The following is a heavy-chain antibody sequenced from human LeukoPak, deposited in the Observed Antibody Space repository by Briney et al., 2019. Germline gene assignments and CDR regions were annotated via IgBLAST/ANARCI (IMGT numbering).Heavy chain of an antibody. D-gene: IGHD2-2*01. Sequence: GASVKVSCKVSGYTLTELSMHWVRQAPGKGLGWMGGFDPEDGETIYAQKFQGRVTMTEDTSTDTAYMELSSLRSEDTAVYYCATVPCSSTSCYLSPFDYWGQGTLVTVSS. V-gene: IGHV1-24*01. J-gene: IGHJ4*02. CDR2: FDPEDGET. CDR3: ATVPCSSTSCYLSPFDY. CDR1: GYTLTELS.